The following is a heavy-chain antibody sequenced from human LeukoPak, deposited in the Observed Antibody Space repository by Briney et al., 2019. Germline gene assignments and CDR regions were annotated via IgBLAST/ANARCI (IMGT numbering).Heavy chain of an antibody. CDR1: GDSVSSKSAS. D-gene: IGHD1-26*01. J-gene: IGHJ4*02. V-gene: IGHV6-1*01. CDR3: ARGTGSLDY. CDR2: TYSRSKWFN. Sequence: SQTLSLTCAISGDSVSSKSASWNWIRQSPSRGLEWLGRTYSRSKWFNDYAVSVKSRISINPDTSKNQFSLHLTSVTPDDTAVYFCARGTGSLDYWGQGTLVTVSS.